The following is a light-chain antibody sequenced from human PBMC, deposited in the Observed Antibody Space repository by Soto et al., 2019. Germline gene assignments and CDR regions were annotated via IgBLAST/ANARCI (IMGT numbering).Light chain of an antibody. CDR2: VNSDGSH. J-gene: IGLJ2*01. Sequence: PVLTQSPSASASPGASVKLTCTLSSGHSNYAIAWHQQQSEKGPRYLMKVNSDGSHSTGDGIPDRFSGSSTGAERYLTIAGPQYEDEADYYWQNWGSGNVVFGGGTKLTVL. V-gene: IGLV4-69*01. CDR3: QNWGSGNVV. CDR1: SGHSNYA.